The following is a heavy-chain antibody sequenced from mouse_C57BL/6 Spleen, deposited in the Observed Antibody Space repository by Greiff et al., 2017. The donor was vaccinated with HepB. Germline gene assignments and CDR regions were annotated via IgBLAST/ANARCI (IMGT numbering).Heavy chain of an antibody. CDR2: IYPGSGST. Sequence: QVQLQQPGAELVKPGASVKMSCKASGYTFTSYWITWVKQRPGQGLEWIGDIYPGSGSTNYNEKFKSKATLTVDTSSSTAYMQLSSLTSEDSAVYYCASGNGSSLYWYFDVWGTGTTVTVSS. V-gene: IGHV1-55*01. CDR1: GYTFTSYW. CDR3: ASGNGSSLYWYFDV. J-gene: IGHJ1*03. D-gene: IGHD1-1*01.